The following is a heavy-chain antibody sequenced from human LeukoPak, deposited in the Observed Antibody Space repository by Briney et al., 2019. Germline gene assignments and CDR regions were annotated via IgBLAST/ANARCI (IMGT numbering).Heavy chain of an antibody. CDR3: AKDACSGGTCYGGWYCVL. Sequence: PGGSLRLSCAASGFTFSSYGMHWVRQAPGKGLEWVAFMHYDGNIKYYADSVKGRFTISRDISKNTLSLQMSSLRAEDTAVYYCAKDACSGGTCYGGWYCVLWGHGTLVTVSS. J-gene: IGHJ2*01. CDR2: MHYDGNIK. V-gene: IGHV3-30*02. D-gene: IGHD2-15*01. CDR1: GFTFSSYG.